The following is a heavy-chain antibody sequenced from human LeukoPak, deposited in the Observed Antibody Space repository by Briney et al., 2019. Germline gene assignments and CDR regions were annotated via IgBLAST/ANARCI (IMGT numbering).Heavy chain of an antibody. V-gene: IGHV3-23*01. J-gene: IGHJ1*01. Sequence: GGYLRLSCAASGFTFSSYAVSWVRQAPGKGLEWVSAISGSGGSTYYADSVKGRFTISRDNSKNTLYLQMNSLRAEDTAIYYCALLAYCSGGICYSTDFLGYVQHWGQGTLVTVSS. D-gene: IGHD2-15*01. CDR3: ALLAYCSGGICYSTDFLGYVQH. CDR2: ISGSGGST. CDR1: GFTFSSYA.